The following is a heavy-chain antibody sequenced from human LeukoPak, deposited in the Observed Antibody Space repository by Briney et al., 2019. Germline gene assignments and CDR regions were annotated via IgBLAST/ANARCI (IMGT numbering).Heavy chain of an antibody. J-gene: IGHJ4*02. Sequence: ASVKVSCKASGYTFTGYYMHWVRQAPGQGLEWMGWINPNSGGTNYAQKFQGWVTMTRDTSISTAYMELSRLRSEDTAVYYCARKEGYSYGELDYWGQGTLVTVSS. CDR1: GYTFTGYY. D-gene: IGHD5-18*01. CDR2: INPNSGGT. V-gene: IGHV1-2*04. CDR3: ARKEGYSYGELDY.